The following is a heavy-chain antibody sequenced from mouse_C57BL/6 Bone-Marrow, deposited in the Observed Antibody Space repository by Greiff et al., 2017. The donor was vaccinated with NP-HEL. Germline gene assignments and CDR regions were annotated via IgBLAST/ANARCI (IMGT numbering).Heavy chain of an antibody. Sequence: VKLVESGAELARPGASVKLSCKASGYTFTSYGISWVKQRTGQGLEWIGEIYPRSGNTYYNEKFKGKATLTADKSSSTAYMELRSLTSEDSAVYFCARGPLTTVVPFDYWGQGTTLTVSS. CDR3: ARGPLTTVVPFDY. J-gene: IGHJ2*01. V-gene: IGHV1-81*01. CDR1: GYTFTSYG. D-gene: IGHD1-1*01. CDR2: IYPRSGNT.